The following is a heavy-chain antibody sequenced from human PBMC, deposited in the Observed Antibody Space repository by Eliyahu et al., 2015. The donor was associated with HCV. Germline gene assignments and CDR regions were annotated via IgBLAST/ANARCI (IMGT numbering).Heavy chain of an antibody. J-gene: IGHJ5*02. Sequence: QVQLQESGPGLVKPSETLSLTCSVSGGSITTYYWSWIRQSPGKGLEWIGYMHYSGSTNYNPSLKSRVTISLDTSKNQFSLNLTSVTAADTAVYYCASGWFDPWGQGTLVTVSS. CDR3: ASGWFDP. CDR1: GGSITTYY. CDR2: MHYSGST. V-gene: IGHV4-59*01.